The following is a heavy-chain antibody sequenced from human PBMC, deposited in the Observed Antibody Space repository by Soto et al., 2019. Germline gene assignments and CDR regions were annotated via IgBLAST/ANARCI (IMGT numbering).Heavy chain of an antibody. CDR3: TITGTTDFDY. Sequence: PSETLSLTCAVSGYSISSGYYWGWIRQPPGKGLEWIGSIYHSGSTYYNPSLKSRVTISVDTSKNQFSLKLSSVTAADTAVYYCTITGTTDFDYWGQGTLVTVS. V-gene: IGHV4-38-2*01. CDR2: IYHSGST. CDR1: GYSISSGYY. J-gene: IGHJ4*02. D-gene: IGHD1-7*01.